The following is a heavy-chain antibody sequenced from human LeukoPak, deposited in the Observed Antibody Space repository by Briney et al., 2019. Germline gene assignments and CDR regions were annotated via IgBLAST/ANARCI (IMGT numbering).Heavy chain of an antibody. D-gene: IGHD2-2*01. CDR3: ARQSIVVLAAIVWFDP. CDR1: GGTFSSYA. CDR2: IIPIFGTA. Sequence: ASVKVSCKASGGTFSSYAISWVRQAPGQGLEWMGGIIPIFGTANYAQKFQGRVTITADESTSTAYMELSSLRSEDTAVYYCARQSIVVLAAIVWFDPWGQGTLVTVSS. J-gene: IGHJ5*02. V-gene: IGHV1-69*13.